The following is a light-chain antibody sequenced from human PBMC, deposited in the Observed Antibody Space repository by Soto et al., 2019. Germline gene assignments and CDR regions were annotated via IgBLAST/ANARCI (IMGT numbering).Light chain of an antibody. CDR2: DVS. V-gene: IGLV2-11*01. Sequence: QSALTQPRSVSGSPGQSVTISCTGTSSDVGGYNYVSWYQQHPGKAPKLMVYDVSKRPSGVPDRFSGSKSGNTASLTISGLQAEDEADYYCCSYTSSTTPLFGGGTKVTVL. CDR3: CSYTSSTTPL. J-gene: IGLJ2*01. CDR1: SSDVGGYNY.